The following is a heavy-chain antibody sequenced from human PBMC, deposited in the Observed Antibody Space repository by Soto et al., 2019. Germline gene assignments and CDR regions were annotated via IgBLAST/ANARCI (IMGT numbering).Heavy chain of an antibody. V-gene: IGHV4-31*03. CDR3: AGLRDGYNYPFDY. Sequence: SETLSLTCTVSGGSISSGGYYWSWIRQHPGKGLEWIGYIYYSGSTYYNPSLKSRVTISVDTSKNQFSLKLSSVTAADTAVYYCAGLRDGYNYPFDYWGRGTLVTVSS. CDR1: GGSISSGGYY. J-gene: IGHJ4*02. D-gene: IGHD5-12*01. CDR2: IYYSGST.